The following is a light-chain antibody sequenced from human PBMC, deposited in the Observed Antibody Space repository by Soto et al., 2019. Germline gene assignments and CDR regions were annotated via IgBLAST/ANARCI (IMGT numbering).Light chain of an antibody. CDR2: EVS. CDR3: SSYTSSSTVYV. V-gene: IGLV2-14*01. J-gene: IGLJ1*01. CDR1: SSDVGGYNY. Sequence: QSALTQPASVSGSPGQSITISCTGTSSDVGGYNYVSWYQQHPGKAPKLMIYEVSNRPSGVSNRFSGSKSGNTASLTISGLQADDEADYYCSSYTSSSTVYVFGTGTKVTVL.